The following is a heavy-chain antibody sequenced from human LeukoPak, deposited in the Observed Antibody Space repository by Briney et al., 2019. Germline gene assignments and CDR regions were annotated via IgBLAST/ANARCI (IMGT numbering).Heavy chain of an antibody. CDR1: GGSISGYY. V-gene: IGHV4-59*01. D-gene: IGHD3-10*01. CDR3: AREAVAGGSGSNHHYYGVDV. CDR2: ISYSGST. Sequence: SETLSLTCTVSGGSISGYYWSWFRQPPGKGLEWIGFISYSGSTNYNPSLKSRVTISVDTSKNQFSLKLSSVTAADTAVYYCAREAVAGGSGSNHHYYGVDVWGQGTTVTVSS. J-gene: IGHJ6*02.